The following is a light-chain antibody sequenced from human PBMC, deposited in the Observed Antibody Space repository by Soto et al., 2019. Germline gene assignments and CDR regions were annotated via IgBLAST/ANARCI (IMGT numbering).Light chain of an antibody. Sequence: QSTLTQPASVSGSPGQSITISCTGTSSDVGGYNYVSWYQQHPGKAPKLMIYDVSNRPSGVSNRFSGSKSGNTASLTISGLQAEDEADYYCSSYTSSSNPDVFGTGTKFTVL. CDR1: SSDVGGYNY. CDR2: DVS. CDR3: SSYTSSSNPDV. V-gene: IGLV2-14*01. J-gene: IGLJ1*01.